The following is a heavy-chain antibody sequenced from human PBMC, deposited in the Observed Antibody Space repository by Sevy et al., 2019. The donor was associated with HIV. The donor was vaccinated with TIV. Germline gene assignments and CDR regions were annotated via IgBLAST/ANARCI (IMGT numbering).Heavy chain of an antibody. CDR2: INSDGSST. CDR3: ARDGNFLDYYYGMDV. J-gene: IGHJ6*02. V-gene: IGHV3-74*01. Sequence: WGSLRLSCAASGFTFSSYWMHWVRQAPGKGLVWVSRINSDGSSTSYADSVKGRFTISRDNAKNTLYLQMNSLRAEDTAVYYCARDGNFLDYYYGMDVWGQGTTVTVSS. CDR1: GFTFSSYW. D-gene: IGHD1-26*01.